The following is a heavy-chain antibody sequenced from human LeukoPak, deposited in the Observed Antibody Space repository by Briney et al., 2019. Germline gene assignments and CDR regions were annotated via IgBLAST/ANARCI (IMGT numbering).Heavy chain of an antibody. V-gene: IGHV3-21*01. CDR3: AREDTIFGVTDAFDI. CDR1: GFTFSSYS. CDR2: ISSSSSYI. J-gene: IGHJ3*02. D-gene: IGHD3-3*01. Sequence: AGGSLRLSCAASGFTFSSYSMNWVRQAPGKGLEWVSSISSSSSYIYYADSVKGRFTISRDNAKNSQYLQMNSLRAEDTAVYYCAREDTIFGVTDAFDIWGQGTMVTVSS.